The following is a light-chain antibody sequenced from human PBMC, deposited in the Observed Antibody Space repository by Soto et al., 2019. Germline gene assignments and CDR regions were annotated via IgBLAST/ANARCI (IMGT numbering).Light chain of an antibody. V-gene: IGKV3D-20*02. CDR2: AAS. Sequence: IVMTQSPSTQSASPGERATLSCRASQTVSSNFLAWYQQKPGQAPRLLIYAASNRATGIPARFRGSGSGTDFTLTISSLEPEDFAVYYCQQRRNWPITFGQGTRLEIK. J-gene: IGKJ5*01. CDR1: QTVSSNF. CDR3: QQRRNWPIT.